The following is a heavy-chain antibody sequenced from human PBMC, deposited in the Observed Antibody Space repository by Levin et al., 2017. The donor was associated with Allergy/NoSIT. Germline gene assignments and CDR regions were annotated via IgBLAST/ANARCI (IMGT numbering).Heavy chain of an antibody. Sequence: GASVKVSCKTSGYTFSSYGISWVRQAPGQGLEWMGWISAYNGNTKYAQKLQGRVTMTTDTSTSTAYMELRSLRSDDTAVYYCAREWGRSNSWQGFDPWGQGTLVTVSS. CDR1: GYTFSSYG. D-gene: IGHD2-2*01. CDR2: ISAYNGNT. V-gene: IGHV1-18*01. J-gene: IGHJ5*02. CDR3: AREWGRSNSWQGFDP.